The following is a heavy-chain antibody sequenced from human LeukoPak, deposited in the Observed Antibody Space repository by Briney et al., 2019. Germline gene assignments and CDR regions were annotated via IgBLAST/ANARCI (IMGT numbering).Heavy chain of an antibody. Sequence: PSQTLSLTCTVSGGSISSGGHYWSWIRQPAGKGLDYLGRISSTGSTNYNPSLRSRVTISADTSKNHFSLKLTSVTAADTAVYYCARVKGGYYDSSGLDAFDIWGQGTMVTVSS. CDR2: ISSTGST. CDR3: ARVKGGYYDSSGLDAFDI. J-gene: IGHJ3*02. V-gene: IGHV4-61*02. CDR1: GGSISSGGHY. D-gene: IGHD3-22*01.